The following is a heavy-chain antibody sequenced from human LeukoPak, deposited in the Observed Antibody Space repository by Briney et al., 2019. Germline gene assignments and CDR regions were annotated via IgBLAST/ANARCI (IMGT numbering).Heavy chain of an antibody. J-gene: IGHJ4*02. CDR3: ARAPSSSPNDY. V-gene: IGHV3-11*04. CDR1: GFTFSDYY. Sequence: AGSLRLSCAASGFTFSDYYMSWIRQAPGKGLEWVSYISSSGSTIYYADSVKGRFTISRDNAKNSLYLPMNSLRAEDTAVYYCARAPSSSPNDYWGQGPLVTVSS. D-gene: IGHD6-13*01. CDR2: ISSSGSTI.